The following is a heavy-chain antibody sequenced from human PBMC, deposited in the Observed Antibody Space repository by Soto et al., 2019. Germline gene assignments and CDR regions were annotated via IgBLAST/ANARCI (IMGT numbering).Heavy chain of an antibody. Sequence: SVKVSCKASGGTFSSYAISWVRQAPGEGFEWMGGIIPIFGTANYARKFQGRVTITADESTSTAYMELSSLRSEDTAVYYCAGQLRFLEWLLGYFDYWGQATLVTVSS. CDR2: IIPIFGTA. V-gene: IGHV1-69*13. CDR3: AGQLRFLEWLLGYFDY. CDR1: GGTFSSYA. J-gene: IGHJ4*02. D-gene: IGHD3-3*01.